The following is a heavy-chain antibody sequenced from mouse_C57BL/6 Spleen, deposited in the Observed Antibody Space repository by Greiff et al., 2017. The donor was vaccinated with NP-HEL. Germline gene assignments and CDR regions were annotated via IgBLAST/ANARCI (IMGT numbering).Heavy chain of an antibody. CDR3: ARRGDCDYFDY. V-gene: IGHV1-69*01. CDR1: GYTFTSYW. CDR2: IDPSDSYT. Sequence: QVQLQQPGAELVMPGASVKLSCKASGYTFTSYWMHWVKQRPGQGLEWIGEIDPSDSYTNYNQKFKVKSTLTVDKSSSTAYMQLSSLTSEDSAVYYCARRGDCDYFDYWGQGTTLTVSS. J-gene: IGHJ2*01.